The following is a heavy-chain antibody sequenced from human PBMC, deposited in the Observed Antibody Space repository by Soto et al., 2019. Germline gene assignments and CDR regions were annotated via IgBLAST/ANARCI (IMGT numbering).Heavy chain of an antibody. CDR2: IKQDGSEK. CDR3: ASSTIKYYDILTGYYWPDY. J-gene: IGHJ4*02. Sequence: PGGSLRLSCAASGFTFSSYWMSWVRQAPGKGLEWVANIKQDGSEKYYVDSVEGRFTISRDNAKNSLYLQMNSLRAEDTAVYYCASSTIKYYDILTGYYWPDYWGQGTLVTVSS. D-gene: IGHD3-9*01. V-gene: IGHV3-7*01. CDR1: GFTFSSYW.